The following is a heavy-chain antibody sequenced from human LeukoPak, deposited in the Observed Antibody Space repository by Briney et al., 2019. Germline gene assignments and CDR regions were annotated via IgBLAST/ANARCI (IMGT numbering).Heavy chain of an antibody. D-gene: IGHD1-26*01. J-gene: IGHJ4*02. V-gene: IGHV1-69*05. CDR2: IIPILGTA. CDR3: ARGQWELHRALDY. CDR1: GGTFSSYA. Sequence: ASVKVSCKASGGTFSSYASSWVRQAPGQGLEWMGGIIPILGTANYAQKFQGRVTITTDESTSTAYMELSSLRSEDTAVYYCARGQWELHRALDYWGQGTLVTVSS.